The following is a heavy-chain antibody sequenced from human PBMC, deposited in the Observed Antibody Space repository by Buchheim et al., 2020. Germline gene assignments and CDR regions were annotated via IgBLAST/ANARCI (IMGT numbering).Heavy chain of an antibody. CDR2: IKSKTDGGTT. V-gene: IGHV3-15*07. Sequence: EVQLVESGGGLVKPGGSLRLSCAASGFTFSNAWMNWVRQAPGKGPEWVGRIKSKTDGGTTDYAAPVKGRFTIARDDSKNTLYLQMNSLKTEDTAVYYCTTPFYSSGWSYYYGMDVWGQGTT. J-gene: IGHJ6*02. CDR1: GFTFSNAW. CDR3: TTPFYSSGWSYYYGMDV. D-gene: IGHD6-19*01.